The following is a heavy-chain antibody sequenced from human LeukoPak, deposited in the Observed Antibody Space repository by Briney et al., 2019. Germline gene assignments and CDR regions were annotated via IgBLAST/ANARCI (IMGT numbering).Heavy chain of an antibody. CDR3: AAPGVGVVIILGFDY. V-gene: IGHV3-23*01. Sequence: PGGSLRLSCAASGSTFSSYAMSWVRQAPGKGLEWVSAISGSGGSTYYADSVKGRFTISRDNSKNTLYLQMNSLRAEDTAVYYCAAPGVGVVIILGFDYWGQGTLVTVSS. D-gene: IGHD3-3*01. CDR2: ISGSGGST. CDR1: GSTFSSYA. J-gene: IGHJ4*02.